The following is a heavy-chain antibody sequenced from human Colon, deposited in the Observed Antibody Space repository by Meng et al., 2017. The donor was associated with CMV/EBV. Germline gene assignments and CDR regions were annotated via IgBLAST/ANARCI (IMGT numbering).Heavy chain of an antibody. CDR2: IYPGDSDT. V-gene: IGHV5-51*01. CDR3: ARWNVWGYGDSHTDPYYYYGMDV. J-gene: IGHJ6*02. Sequence: GESLKISCKGSGYSFTSYWIGWVRQMPGKGLEWMGIIYPGDSDTRYSPSFQGQVTIPADKSISTAYLQWSSLKASDTAMYYCARWNVWGYGDSHTDPYYYYGMDVWGQGTTVTVSS. D-gene: IGHD4-17*01. CDR1: GYSFTSYW.